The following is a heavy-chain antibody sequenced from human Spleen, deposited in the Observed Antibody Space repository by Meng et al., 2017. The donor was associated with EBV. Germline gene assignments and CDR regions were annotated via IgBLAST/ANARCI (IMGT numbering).Heavy chain of an antibody. CDR2: IFYSGSP. CDR1: VDSISSGVYY. CDR3: ARGGLGELSFYW. D-gene: IGHD3-16*02. J-gene: IGHJ4*02. Sequence: TLSLTCYVSVDSISSGVYYWTWIRQPPGKGREWIGYIFYSGSPYYDPSLKSRLTISIDTSKNQFSLKLSSVTAADTAVYYCARGGLGELSFYWWGQGTLVTVSS. V-gene: IGHV4-30-4*01.